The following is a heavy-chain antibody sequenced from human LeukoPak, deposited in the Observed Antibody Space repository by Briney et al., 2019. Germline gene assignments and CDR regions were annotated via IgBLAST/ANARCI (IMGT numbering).Heavy chain of an antibody. CDR1: GFTFTTYW. CDR2: INQDGTEK. J-gene: IGHJ4*02. CDR3: ARPELPGWSVLFDF. Sequence: GGSLRLSCAASGFTFTTYWMAWVRQFPGKGLEWVANINQDGTEKYSVDSVKGRFTISRDNAKNSLYLQINSLRADDTAVYYCARPELPGWSVLFDFWGQGTLVTVSS. V-gene: IGHV3-7*01. D-gene: IGHD2-15*01.